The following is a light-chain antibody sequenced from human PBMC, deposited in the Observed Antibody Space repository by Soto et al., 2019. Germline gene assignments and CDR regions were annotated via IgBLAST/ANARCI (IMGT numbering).Light chain of an antibody. V-gene: IGKV3-15*01. CDR3: QQYDDWPPLT. J-gene: IGKJ4*01. Sequence: EVVLTQSPVTLSLSPGERATLSCRASQSFRGLLAWYQQKPGQAPRLLIYDASTRATGVPVRFTGSGSGTEFTLTIASLQSDDIAIYYCQQYDDWPPLTFGGGTKV. CDR1: QSFRGL. CDR2: DAS.